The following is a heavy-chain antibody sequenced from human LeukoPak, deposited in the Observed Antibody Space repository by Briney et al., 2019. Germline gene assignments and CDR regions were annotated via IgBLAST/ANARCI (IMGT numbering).Heavy chain of an antibody. J-gene: IGHJ4*02. Sequence: GGSLRLSCAASGFTFSSYAMHWVRQAPGKGLEYVSAISSNGGSTYYANSVKGRFTISRDNSKNTLYLQMGSLRAEDMAVYYCARVPGFWSGYYIDYWGQGTLVTVSS. D-gene: IGHD3-3*01. CDR1: GFTFSSYA. CDR2: ISSNGGST. CDR3: ARVPGFWSGYYIDY. V-gene: IGHV3-64*01.